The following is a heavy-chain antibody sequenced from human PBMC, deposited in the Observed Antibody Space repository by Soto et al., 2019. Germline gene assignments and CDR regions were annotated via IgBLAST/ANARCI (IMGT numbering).Heavy chain of an antibody. D-gene: IGHD3-10*01. J-gene: IGHJ5*01. CDR2: IYNSGST. CDR1: GGSISSHY. Sequence: SETLSLTCTVSGGSISSHYWTWIRQPPGKGLEWIGYIYNSGSTNYNPALKSRVTTSLDTSKNRFSLQLTSVTAADTAVYYCVRDRAGVSSNWFDSWGRGTLVTVSS. CDR3: VRDRAGVSSNWFDS. V-gene: IGHV4-59*11.